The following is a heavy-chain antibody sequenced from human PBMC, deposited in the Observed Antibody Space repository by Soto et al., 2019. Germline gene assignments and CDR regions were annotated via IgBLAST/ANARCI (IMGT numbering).Heavy chain of an antibody. CDR3: ARESEDLTSNFDY. V-gene: IGHV3-21*06. Sequence: GGSLRLSCAASGFTFTRYSMNWVRQSPGKGLEWVSSISSTTNYIYYGDSMKGRFTISRDNAKNSLYLEMNSLRAEDTAVYYCARESEDLTSNFDYWGQGTLVTVSS. CDR2: ISSTTNYI. CDR1: GFTFTRYS. J-gene: IGHJ4*02.